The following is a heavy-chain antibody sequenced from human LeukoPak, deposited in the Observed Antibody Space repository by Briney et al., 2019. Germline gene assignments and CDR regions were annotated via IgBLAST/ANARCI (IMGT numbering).Heavy chain of an antibody. CDR2: ISTSGGST. J-gene: IGHJ6*03. CDR3: AEALSGYNSRLYYFYYMDV. V-gene: IGHV3-23*01. Sequence: QSGGSLRLSCAASGFTFSSYAMSWVRQAPGKGLEWVSAISTSGGSTYYADSVKGRFTISRDNSKNTLYLRMNSLRAEDTAVYYCAEALSGYNSRLYYFYYMDVWGKGTTVTVSS. D-gene: IGHD6-13*01. CDR1: GFTFSSYA.